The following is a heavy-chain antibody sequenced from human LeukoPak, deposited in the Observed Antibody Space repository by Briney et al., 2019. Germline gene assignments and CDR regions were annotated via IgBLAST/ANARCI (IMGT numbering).Heavy chain of an antibody. Sequence: SETLSLTCAVYGGSFSGCYWSWIRQPPGKGLEWIGEINHSGSTNYNPSLKSRVTISVDTSKNQFSLKLSSVTAADTAVYYCARGRGSTTYYYYYYGMDVWGQGTTVTVSS. CDR1: GGSFSGCY. V-gene: IGHV4-34*01. D-gene: IGHD4-17*01. J-gene: IGHJ6*02. CDR2: INHSGST. CDR3: ARGRGSTTYYYYYYGMDV.